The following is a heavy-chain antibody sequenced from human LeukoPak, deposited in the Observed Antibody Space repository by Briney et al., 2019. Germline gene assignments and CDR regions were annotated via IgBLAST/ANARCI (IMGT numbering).Heavy chain of an antibody. CDR1: GGSISSSSYY. Sequence: PSETLSLTCTVSGGSISSSSYYWGWIRQPPGKGREWIGSIYYSGSTYYNPSLKSRVTISVDTSKNQFSLKLSSVTAADTAVYYCARRDRITLPAAPFDYWGQGTLVTVSS. CDR3: ARRDRITLPAAPFDY. V-gene: IGHV4-39*01. J-gene: IGHJ4*02. D-gene: IGHD2-2*01. CDR2: IYYSGST.